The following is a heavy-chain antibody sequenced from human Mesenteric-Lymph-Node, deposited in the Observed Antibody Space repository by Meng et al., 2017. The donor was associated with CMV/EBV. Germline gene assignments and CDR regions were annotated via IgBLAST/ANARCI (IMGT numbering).Heavy chain of an antibody. J-gene: IGHJ4*02. V-gene: IGHV3-30*02. CDR1: GFTFSNYG. CDR3: AKDRLVGYAPGYFDS. CDR2: TRFDGGDT. Sequence: GESLKISCPASGFTFSNYGIHWIRQAPGKGLEWVAFTRFDGGDTSYAKSLKGRFTISRDNSNNTVSLRMNSLRAEDTATYYCAKDRLVGYAPGYFDSWGQGTQVTVSS. D-gene: IGHD2-8*02.